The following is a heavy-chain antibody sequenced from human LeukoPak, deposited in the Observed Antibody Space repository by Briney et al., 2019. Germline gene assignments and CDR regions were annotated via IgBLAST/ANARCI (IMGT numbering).Heavy chain of an antibody. Sequence: SGPTLVKPTQTLTLTCTFSGFSLTTRGVGVGWPRQPRGKALEWLAITHWNDSDHYRPFVKSRLSITKDTSKNQVVLTMTNVDPVDTATYFCAHRRVWEGMGAWGQGTTVTVSS. V-gene: IGHV2-5*01. CDR2: THWNDSD. D-gene: IGHD1-26*01. CDR1: GFSLTTRGVG. CDR3: AHRRVWEGMGA. J-gene: IGHJ6*02.